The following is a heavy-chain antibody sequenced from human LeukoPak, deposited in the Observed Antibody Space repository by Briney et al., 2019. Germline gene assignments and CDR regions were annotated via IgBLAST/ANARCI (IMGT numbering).Heavy chain of an antibody. V-gene: IGHV3-23*01. CDR1: GFTFSSYA. J-gene: IGHJ3*02. CDR2: ISGSGGST. CDR3: AKGIVVVVAATDAFDI. D-gene: IGHD2-15*01. Sequence: PGASLGLSCAASGFTFSSYAMSWVRQAPGKGLEWVSAISGSGGSTYYADSVKGRFTISRDNSKNTLYLQMNSLRAEDTAVYYCAKGIVVVVAATDAFDIWGQGTMVTVSS.